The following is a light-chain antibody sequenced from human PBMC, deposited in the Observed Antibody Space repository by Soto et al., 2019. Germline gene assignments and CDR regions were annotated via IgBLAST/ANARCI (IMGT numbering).Light chain of an antibody. J-gene: IGKJ2*01. Sequence: EVVLTQSPGTLSLSPGDRATLSCRASQIVASTSFAWYQQSPGQAPRLLIYAASTRASDVPDRFSGSGSGTDFTLTIRRLEPEDFAVYYCHQYDGSPPYTFGQGTRLEIK. V-gene: IGKV3-20*01. CDR3: HQYDGSPPYT. CDR2: AAS. CDR1: QIVASTS.